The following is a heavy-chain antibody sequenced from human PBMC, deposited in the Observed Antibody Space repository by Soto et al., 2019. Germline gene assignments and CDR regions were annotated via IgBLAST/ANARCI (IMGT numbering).Heavy chain of an antibody. CDR2: ISGSGSET. D-gene: IGHD3-10*01. Sequence: EVQLLESGGGLVQPGGSLRLSCAASEFTFSNYAVTWVRQPPGKGLEWVSTISGSGSETYYADSVKGRFTISRDNSENTLYLQMNSLRAEDTAVYYCAKSLNMATSFDYWGQGTLVTVSS. V-gene: IGHV3-23*01. J-gene: IGHJ4*02. CDR3: AKSLNMATSFDY. CDR1: EFTFSNYA.